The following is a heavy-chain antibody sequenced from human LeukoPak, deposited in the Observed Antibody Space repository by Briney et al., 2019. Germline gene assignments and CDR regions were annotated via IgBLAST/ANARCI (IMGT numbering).Heavy chain of an antibody. V-gene: IGHV4-30-4*01. Sequence: SETLSLTCTVSGASIRSGDHHWSWLRQSAGKGLEWIGYIYFSGSRSSNPSLRSRLTISVDTSKNQFSLKLSSMTVADTAIYYCARGGGGYTLYSFDYWGEGALVTVSS. CDR3: ARGGGGYTLYSFDY. J-gene: IGHJ4*02. D-gene: IGHD3-22*01. CDR2: IYFSGSR. CDR1: GASIRSGDHH.